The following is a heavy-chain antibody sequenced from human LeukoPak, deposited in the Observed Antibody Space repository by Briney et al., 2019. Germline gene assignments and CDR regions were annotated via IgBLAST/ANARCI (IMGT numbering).Heavy chain of an antibody. CDR2: ISGSGGST. V-gene: IGHV3-23*01. Sequence: GSLRLSCAASGFTFSNYGMSWVRQAPGKGLEWVSGISGSGGSTYYADSVKGRFTISRDNSKNTLYLQMNSLRAEDTAVYYCAKKFYYESSGFYGEYGYFDYWGQGTLVTVSS. CDR3: AKKFYYESSGFYGEYGYFDY. CDR1: GFTFSNYG. D-gene: IGHD3-22*01. J-gene: IGHJ4*02.